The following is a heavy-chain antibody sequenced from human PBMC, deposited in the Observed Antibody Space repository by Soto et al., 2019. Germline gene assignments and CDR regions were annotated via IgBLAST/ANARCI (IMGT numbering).Heavy chain of an antibody. V-gene: IGHV1-69*05. D-gene: IGHD5-12*01. CDR3: ARPGYTSSMGGEHYYYGMDV. J-gene: IGHJ6*02. CDR2: IIPIFGTA. CDR1: GGTFSSYP. Sequence: QVQLVQSGAEVKKPGSSVKVSCKASGGTFSSYPISWVRQAPGQGLEWMGGIIPIFGTANYAQKFQGRVTITTDESTSTAYMELSSLRSEDTAVYYCARPGYTSSMGGEHYYYGMDVWGQGTTVTVSS.